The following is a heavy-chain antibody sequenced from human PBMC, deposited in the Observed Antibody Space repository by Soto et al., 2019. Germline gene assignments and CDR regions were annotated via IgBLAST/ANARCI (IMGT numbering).Heavy chain of an antibody. CDR2: FDPEDGET. J-gene: IGHJ4*02. CDR1: GYTLTELS. Sequence: ASVKVSCKVSGYTLTELSMHWVRQAPGKGLEWMGGFDPEDGETIYAQKFQGRVTMTEDTSTDTAYMELSSLRSEDTAVYYFARGGTAYYYDVSGRFDYWGQGTLVTVSS. CDR3: ARGGTAYYYDVSGRFDY. V-gene: IGHV1-24*01. D-gene: IGHD3-22*01.